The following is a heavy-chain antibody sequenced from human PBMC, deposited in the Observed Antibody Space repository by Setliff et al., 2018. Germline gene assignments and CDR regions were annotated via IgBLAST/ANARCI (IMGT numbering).Heavy chain of an antibody. CDR1: GFTFSSYA. Sequence: GGSLRLSCAASGFTFSSYAMSWVRQAPGKGLEWVSAISGSGGSTYYADSLKGRFTISRDNSKNTLYLQMNSLRAEDTAVYYCAKGGSDFWSELDYWGQGALVTVSS. D-gene: IGHD3-3*01. J-gene: IGHJ4*02. CDR2: ISGSGGST. V-gene: IGHV3-23*01. CDR3: AKGGSDFWSELDY.